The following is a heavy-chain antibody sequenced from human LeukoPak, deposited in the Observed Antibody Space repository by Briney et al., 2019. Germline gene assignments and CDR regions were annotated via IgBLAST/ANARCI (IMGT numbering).Heavy chain of an antibody. Sequence: GASVKVSCKASGYTFTSYAMHWERQAPGQRLEWMGWINAGNGNTKYSQKFQGRVTITRDTSASTAYMELSSLRSEDTAVYYCARDQSSSSGSFDYWGQGTLVTVSS. CDR3: ARDQSSSSGSFDY. V-gene: IGHV1-3*01. CDR2: INAGNGNT. J-gene: IGHJ4*02. D-gene: IGHD6-6*01. CDR1: GYTFTSYA.